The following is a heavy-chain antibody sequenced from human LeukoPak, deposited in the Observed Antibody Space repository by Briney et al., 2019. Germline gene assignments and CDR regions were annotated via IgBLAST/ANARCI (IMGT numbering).Heavy chain of an antibody. Sequence: SQTLSLTCTVSGGSISRGGSYWTWIRQHPGKGLEWIGYIYYSGSTYYNPSLKSRVTISVDTSKNQFSLKLSSVTAADTAVYYCARAPHRYGDSGYFDYWGQGTLVTVSS. J-gene: IGHJ4*02. CDR3: ARAPHRYGDSGYFDY. D-gene: IGHD4-17*01. V-gene: IGHV4-31*03. CDR2: IYYSGST. CDR1: GGSISRGGSY.